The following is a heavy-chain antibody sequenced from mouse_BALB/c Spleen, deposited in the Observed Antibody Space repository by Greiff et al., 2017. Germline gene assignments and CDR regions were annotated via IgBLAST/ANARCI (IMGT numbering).Heavy chain of an antibody. V-gene: IGHV5-6*01. D-gene: IGHD4-1*01. J-gene: IGHJ4*01. Sequence: EVKLMESGGDLVKPGGSLKLSCAASGFTFSSYGMSWVRQTPDKRLEWVATISSGGSYTYYADTVKGRFTISRDNPKNTLFLQLTSLRSEDTAMYYCARYWADYWGQGTSVTVSS. CDR2: ISSGGSYT. CDR1: GFTFSSYG. CDR3: ARYWADY.